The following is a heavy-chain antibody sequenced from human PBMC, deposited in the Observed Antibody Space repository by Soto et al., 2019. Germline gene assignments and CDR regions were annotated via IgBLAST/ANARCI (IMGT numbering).Heavy chain of an antibody. J-gene: IGHJ5*02. CDR1: GFTFSGSA. CDR2: IRSRANSYAT. CDR3: TRRDHDFLTGPISFDP. V-gene: IGHV3-73*01. D-gene: IGHD3-9*01. Sequence: PGGSLRLSCAASGFTFSGSAMHWVRQASGKGLEWVGRIRSRANSYATSYAASVKGRFTISRDDSKNTAYLQMNSLKAEDTAVYYCTRRDHDFLTGPISFDPWGQGT.